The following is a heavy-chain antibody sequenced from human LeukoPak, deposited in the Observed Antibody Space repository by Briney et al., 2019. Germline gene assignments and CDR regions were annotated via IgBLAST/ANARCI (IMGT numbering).Heavy chain of an antibody. CDR1: GFTFGDYA. CDR2: IRGKANGGTT. Sequence: GGSLRLSCTASGFTFGDYAMNWVRQAPGKGLEWVGFIRGKANGGTTEYAASVKGRFTISRDDSKSIAYLQMNSLKTEDIAVYYCTRDDRKGLWFGESHFDYWGQGTLVTVSS. V-gene: IGHV3-49*04. D-gene: IGHD3-10*01. J-gene: IGHJ4*02. CDR3: TRDDRKGLWFGESHFDY.